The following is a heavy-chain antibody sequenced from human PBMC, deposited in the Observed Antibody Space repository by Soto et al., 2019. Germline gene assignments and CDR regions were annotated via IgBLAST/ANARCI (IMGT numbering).Heavy chain of an antibody. CDR2: INHSGST. V-gene: IGHV4-34*01. CDR1: GGSFSGYY. D-gene: IGHD2-8*01. J-gene: IGHJ5*02. CDR3: ARATHGAHWFDP. Sequence: SETLSLTCAVYGGSFSGYYWSWIRQPPGKGLEWIGEINHSGSTNYNPSLKSRIAINPDTSKNQFSLHLNSVTPEDTAVYSCARATHGAHWFDPWGQGTLVTVSS.